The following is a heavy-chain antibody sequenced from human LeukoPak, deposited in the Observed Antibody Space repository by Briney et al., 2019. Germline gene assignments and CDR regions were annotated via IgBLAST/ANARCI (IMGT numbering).Heavy chain of an antibody. D-gene: IGHD3-10*01. CDR1: GGTFSSYA. Sequence: GSSVKVSCKASGGTFSSYAISWVRQAPGQGLEWMGGIIPIFGTANYAQKFQGRVTMTRDTSTSTVYMELSSLRSEDTAVYYCARDSTSRGYYCGYFDYWGQGTLVTVSS. CDR2: IIPIFGTA. J-gene: IGHJ4*02. V-gene: IGHV1-69*05. CDR3: ARDSTSRGYYCGYFDY.